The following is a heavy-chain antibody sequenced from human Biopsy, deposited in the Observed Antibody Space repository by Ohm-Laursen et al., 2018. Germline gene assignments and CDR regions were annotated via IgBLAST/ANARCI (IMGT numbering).Heavy chain of an antibody. D-gene: IGHD6-19*01. CDR3: AKHGSGWTGDDALHI. V-gene: IGHV4-59*08. Sequence: SDTLSLTCTVSGGSISGSSWRWTRQAPGRGLEWVGYISYSGSTSNNPSLKSRITISVDTSKNQISLKVTSVTAADTAVYYCAKHGSGWTGDDALHIWGQGTMVTVSS. CDR2: ISYSGST. J-gene: IGHJ3*02. CDR1: GGSISGSS.